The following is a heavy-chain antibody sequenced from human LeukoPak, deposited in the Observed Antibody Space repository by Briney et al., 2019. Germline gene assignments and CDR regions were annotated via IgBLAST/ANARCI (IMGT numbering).Heavy chain of an antibody. V-gene: IGHV1-24*01. CDR2: FDPEDGET. CDR1: GYTLTELS. Sequence: ASVKVSCKVSGYTLTELSMHWVRQAPGKGLEWMGGFDPEDGETIYAQKFQGRVTMAEDTSTDTAYMELSSLRSEDTAVYYCATDLGKWELPSYWGQGTLVTASS. J-gene: IGHJ4*02. CDR3: ATDLGKWELPSY. D-gene: IGHD1-26*01.